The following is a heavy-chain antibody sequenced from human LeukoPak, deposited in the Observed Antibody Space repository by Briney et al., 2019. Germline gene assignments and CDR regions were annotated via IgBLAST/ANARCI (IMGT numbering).Heavy chain of an antibody. CDR1: GGSISSGDYY. Sequence: SQTLSLTCTVSGGSISSGDYYWSWIRQPPGKGLEWIGYTYYSGSTYYNPSLKSRATISVDTSKNQFSLKLTSVTATDTAVYYCARPYYYDSRIDPWGQGTLVTVSS. J-gene: IGHJ5*02. V-gene: IGHV4-30-4*01. D-gene: IGHD3-22*01. CDR2: TYYSGST. CDR3: ARPYYYDSRIDP.